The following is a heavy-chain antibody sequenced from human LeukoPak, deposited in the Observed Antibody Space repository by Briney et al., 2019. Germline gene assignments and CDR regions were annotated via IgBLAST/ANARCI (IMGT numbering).Heavy chain of an antibody. D-gene: IGHD3-10*01. CDR1: GGFLSGFY. J-gene: IGHJ4*02. Sequence: SETLSLTCAVSGGFLSGFYWSWLRQPPGKGLEWIGDINHSGSTNHNPSLKRRVTISVDTSKKQFSLKLSSVTAADTAVYFCARGPLTYYYASGSYYSNWGQGTLVTVSS. CDR2: INHSGST. V-gene: IGHV4-34*01. CDR3: ARGPLTYYYASGSYYSN.